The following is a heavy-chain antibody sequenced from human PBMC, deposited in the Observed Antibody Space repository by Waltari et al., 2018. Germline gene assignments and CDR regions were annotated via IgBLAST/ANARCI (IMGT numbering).Heavy chain of an antibody. CDR2: ISAYNGNT. Sequence: QVQLVQSGAEVKKPGASVKVSCKASGYTFTSYGISWVRQAPGQGLEWMGWISAYNGNTNHAQKLHGRVTMTTDTSTSTAYMELRSLRSDDTAVYYCARDIVLMVYATRPYGMDVWGQGTTVTVSS. CDR1: GYTFTSYG. D-gene: IGHD2-8*01. V-gene: IGHV1-18*04. J-gene: IGHJ6*02. CDR3: ARDIVLMVYATRPYGMDV.